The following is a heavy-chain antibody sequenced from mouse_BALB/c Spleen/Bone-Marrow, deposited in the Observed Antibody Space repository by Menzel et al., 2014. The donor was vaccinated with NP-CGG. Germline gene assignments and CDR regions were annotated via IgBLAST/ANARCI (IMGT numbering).Heavy chain of an antibody. CDR2: INPSSGYT. CDR1: GYTFTTYT. Sequence: VQRVESGAELARPGASVKMSCRASGYTFTTYTIHWVRQRPGQGLEWIGYINPSSGYTNYIQKFKDKATLTADKSSSTAYMQLSSLTSEDSAVYYCARRDDGYVFFDYWGQGTTLTVSS. V-gene: IGHV1-4*01. D-gene: IGHD2-3*01. J-gene: IGHJ2*01. CDR3: ARRDDGYVFFDY.